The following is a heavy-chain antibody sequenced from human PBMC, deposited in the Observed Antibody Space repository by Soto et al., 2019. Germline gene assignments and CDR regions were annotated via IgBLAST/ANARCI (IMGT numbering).Heavy chain of an antibody. J-gene: IGHJ6*02. CDR2: IIPIFGTA. CDR1: GGTFSSYA. V-gene: IGHV1-69*13. CDR3: ARSEETYNDVLTFMDLYYYCLGMYV. Sequence: ASVKVSWKASGGTFSSYAISWVRQAPGQGLEWMGGIIPIFGTANYAQKFQGRVTITADESTSTAYMELSSLRSEDTAVYYCARSEETYNDVLTFMDLYYYCLGMYVRGRRTTVTVS. D-gene: IGHD3-9*01.